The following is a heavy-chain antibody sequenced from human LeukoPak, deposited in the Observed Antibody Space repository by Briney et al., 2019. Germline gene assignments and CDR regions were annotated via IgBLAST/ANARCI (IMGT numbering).Heavy chain of an antibody. D-gene: IGHD5-18*01. Sequence: PGGSLRLSCAASGFTFSSYGMSWVRQAPGKGLEWVSVIYSGGSTYYADSVKGRFTISRDNSKNTLYLQMNSLRAEDTAVYYCASSGYSYGYGSPFWYWGQGTLVTVSS. CDR1: GFTFSSYG. CDR2: IYSGGST. CDR3: ASSGYSYGYGSPFWY. V-gene: IGHV3-66*01. J-gene: IGHJ4*02.